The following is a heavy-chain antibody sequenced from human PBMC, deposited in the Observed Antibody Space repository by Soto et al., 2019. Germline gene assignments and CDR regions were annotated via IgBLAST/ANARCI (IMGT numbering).Heavy chain of an antibody. Sequence: QVRLVESGGGVVQPGTSLRLSCAASGFTFSDYVIHWVRQAAGKGLEWVASMTYDGATEYYADSVKGRFTMPRDNSKRALSLQMNSLRPDDTAVYYCARVLLSIAVNDALDVWGQGTTVTVSS. V-gene: IGHV3-30*14. CDR1: GFTFSDYV. D-gene: IGHD3-3*02. CDR2: MTYDGATE. CDR3: ARVLLSIAVNDALDV. J-gene: IGHJ3*01.